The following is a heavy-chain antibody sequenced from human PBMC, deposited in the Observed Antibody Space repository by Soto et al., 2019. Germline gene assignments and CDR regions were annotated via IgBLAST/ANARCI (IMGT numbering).Heavy chain of an antibody. J-gene: IGHJ5*02. CDR1: GDSIISSDFY. V-gene: IGHV4-39*01. Sequence: SETLSLTCTVSGDSIISSDFYWGWVRQPPGKGLEWIGSIFYLGSSYYNPSLKSRVTMSVDTSKNQFSLRLRSVTAADTALYFCARHSLALRKNNRFDPWGQGIMVTVSS. D-gene: IGHD3-3*02. CDR2: IFYLGSS. CDR3: ARHSLALRKNNRFDP.